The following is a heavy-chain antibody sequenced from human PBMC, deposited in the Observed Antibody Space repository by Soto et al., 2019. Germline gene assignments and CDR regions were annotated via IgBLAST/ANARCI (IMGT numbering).Heavy chain of an antibody. Sequence: ESGGGVVQPRRSLRLSCAASGFSFSGYAMHWVRQAPGKGLEWVAAISYDGNNKYYGDSVKGRFTISRDNSKNTVYLQMNSLRTEDTAVYYCARKHDTSGFLVAYWGQGTLVTVSS. CDR2: ISYDGNNK. J-gene: IGHJ4*02. CDR1: GFSFSGYA. D-gene: IGHD3-22*01. CDR3: ARKHDTSGFLVAY. V-gene: IGHV3-30-3*01.